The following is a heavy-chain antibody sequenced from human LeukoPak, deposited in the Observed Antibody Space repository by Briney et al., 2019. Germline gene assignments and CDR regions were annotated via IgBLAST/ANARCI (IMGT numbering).Heavy chain of an antibody. CDR1: GYTFTSYG. D-gene: IGHD6-19*01. CDR3: ARVGYSSGWYEDALGF. V-gene: IGHV1-18*01. Sequence: GASVKVSCKASGYTFTSYGISWVRQAPGQGLEWMGWISAYNGNTNYAQKLQSRVTMTTDTSTSTAYMELRSLRSDDTAVYYCARVGYSSGWYEDALGFWGQGTLVTVSS. J-gene: IGHJ4*02. CDR2: ISAYNGNT.